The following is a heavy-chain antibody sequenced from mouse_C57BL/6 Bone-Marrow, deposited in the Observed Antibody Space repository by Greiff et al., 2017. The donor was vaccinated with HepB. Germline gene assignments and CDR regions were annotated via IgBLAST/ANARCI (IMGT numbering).Heavy chain of an antibody. CDR1: GYAFSSSW. CDR3: ARRFSTTVVARYFDV. CDR2: IYPGDGDT. V-gene: IGHV1-82*01. Sequence: QVQLQQSGPELVKPGASVKISCKASGYAFSSSWMNWVKRRPGKGLEWIGRIYPGDGDTNYNGKFKGKATLTADKSSSTAYMQLSSLTSEDSAVYFCARRFSTTVVARYFDVWGTGTTVTVSS. D-gene: IGHD1-1*01. J-gene: IGHJ1*03.